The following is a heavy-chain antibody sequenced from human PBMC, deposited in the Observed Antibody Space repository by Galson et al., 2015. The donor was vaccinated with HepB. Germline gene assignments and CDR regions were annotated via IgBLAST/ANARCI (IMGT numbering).Heavy chain of an antibody. D-gene: IGHD3-9*01. CDR3: ARDSPYDILTGYPGWDY. CDR1: GYTFTSYA. CDR2: INTNTGNP. J-gene: IGHJ4*02. Sequence: SVKVSCKASGYTFTSYAMNWVRQAPGQGLEWMGWINTNTGNPTYAQGFTGRFVFSLDTSVSTAYLQISSLKAEDTAVYYCARDSPYDILTGYPGWDYWGQGTLVTVSS. V-gene: IGHV7-4-1*02.